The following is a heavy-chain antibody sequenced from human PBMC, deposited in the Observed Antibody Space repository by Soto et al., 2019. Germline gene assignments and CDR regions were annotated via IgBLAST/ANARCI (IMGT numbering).Heavy chain of an antibody. J-gene: IGHJ4*02. CDR2: MNPYNGNT. CDR3: ARRKERSGPHYFDY. CDR1: GYTFTTYD. Sequence: ASVKVSCKASGYTFTTYDIHWVRQATGQGLEWMGWMNPYNGNTGSTQKFQGRVTMTRNTSISTVYMELTSLRSEDTAVYYCARRKERSGPHYFDYWGQGSLVTVSS. V-gene: IGHV1-8*01. D-gene: IGHD6-25*01.